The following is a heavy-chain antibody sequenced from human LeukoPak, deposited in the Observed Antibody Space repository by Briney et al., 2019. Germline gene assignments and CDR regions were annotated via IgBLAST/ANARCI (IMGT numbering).Heavy chain of an antibody. CDR1: GGSLSSSSYY. D-gene: IGHD5-18*01. V-gene: IGHV4-39*01. J-gene: IGHJ3*02. CDR2: IYYSGST. CDR3: ARRIQLWLGLGAFDI. Sequence: SGTPSLTRTVSGGSLSSSSYYLGWIRPPPGEGLGWVGGIYYSGSTYYNPSLKSRVTISVDTSKNQFSLKLSSVTAADTAVYYCARRIQLWLGLGAFDIWGQGTMVTVSS.